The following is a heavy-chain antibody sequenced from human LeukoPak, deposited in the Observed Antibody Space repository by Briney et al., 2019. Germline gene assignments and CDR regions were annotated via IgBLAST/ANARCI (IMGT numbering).Heavy chain of an antibody. D-gene: IGHD3-10*01. V-gene: IGHV3-9*03. J-gene: IGHJ4*02. CDR2: ISWNSGSI. CDR1: GLTFDDYA. Sequence: GGSLRLSCAASGLTFDDYAMHWVRHAPGKGLEWVSGISWNSGSIGYADSVKGRFTISRDNAKNSLYLQMNSLRAEDMALYYCAKASVVRGVIIGHFDYWGQGTLVTVSS. CDR3: AKASVVRGVIIGHFDY.